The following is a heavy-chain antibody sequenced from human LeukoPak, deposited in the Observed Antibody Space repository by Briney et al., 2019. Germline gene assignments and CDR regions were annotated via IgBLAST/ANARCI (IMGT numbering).Heavy chain of an antibody. J-gene: IGHJ5*02. Sequence: ASVKVSCKTSGYTFTDYYLHWLRQAPGQGLEWMGWISAYNGNTNYAQKLQGRVTMTTDTSTSTAYMELRSLRSDDTAVYYCANRIAAAGNNWFDPWGQGTLVTVSS. V-gene: IGHV1-18*04. D-gene: IGHD6-13*01. CDR1: GYTFTDYY. CDR2: ISAYNGNT. CDR3: ANRIAAAGNNWFDP.